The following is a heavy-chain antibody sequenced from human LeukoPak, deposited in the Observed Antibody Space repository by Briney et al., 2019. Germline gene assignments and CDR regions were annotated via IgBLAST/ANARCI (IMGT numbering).Heavy chain of an antibody. CDR2: TGLNSVNT. J-gene: IGHJ4*02. CDR3: AKGDDIGKHPTRAYYFDT. CDR1: GFTFSRHA. D-gene: IGHD5-24*01. V-gene: IGHV3-23*01. Sequence: AGSLRLSCAASGFTFSRHAMGWVRQAPGKGLEWVSTTGLNSVNTLCAESVQGRFSISRDNPKNTLDLQMDNLRVDDTAVYYCAKGDDIGKHPTRAYYFDTWGQRTLVTDSS.